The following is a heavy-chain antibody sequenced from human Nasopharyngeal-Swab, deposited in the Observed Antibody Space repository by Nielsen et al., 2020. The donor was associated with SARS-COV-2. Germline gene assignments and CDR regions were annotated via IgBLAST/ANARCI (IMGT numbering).Heavy chain of an antibody. D-gene: IGHD1-26*01. J-gene: IGHJ4*02. V-gene: IGHV3-48*03. CDR2: ISSSGSTI. CDR1: GFTFSSYE. Sequence: GESLKISCAASGFTFSSYEMNWVRQAPGKRLEWVSYISSSGSTIYYGDSVKGRFTISRDNAKKSLYLQMNSLRAEDTAVYYCARGRARIVGATDFDYWGQGTLVTVSS. CDR3: ARGRARIVGATDFDY.